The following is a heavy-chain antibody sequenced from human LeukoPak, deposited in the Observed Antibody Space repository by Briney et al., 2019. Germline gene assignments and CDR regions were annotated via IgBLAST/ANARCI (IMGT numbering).Heavy chain of an antibody. CDR3: ARRAPYSSSFDY. CDR2: IYYTGST. Sequence: SETLSLTCTVSGGSISSYYWSWIRQPPGKGLEWIGYIYYTGSTNYNPSLKSRVTISVDTSKNQFSLNLSSVTAADTAVYCCARRAPYSSSFDYWGQGTLVTVSS. J-gene: IGHJ4*02. CDR1: GGSISSYY. D-gene: IGHD6-13*01. V-gene: IGHV4-59*08.